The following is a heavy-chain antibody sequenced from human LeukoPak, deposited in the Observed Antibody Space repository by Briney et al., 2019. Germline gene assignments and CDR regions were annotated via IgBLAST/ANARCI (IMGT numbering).Heavy chain of an antibody. CDR3: ARDRYYGSGSPNWFDP. Sequence: ASVKVSCKASGYTFTGYYMHWVRQAPGQGLEWMGIINPSGGSTSYAQKFQGRVTMTRDTSTSTVYMELSSLRSEDTAVYYCARDRYYGSGSPNWFDPWGQGTLVTVSS. V-gene: IGHV1-46*01. D-gene: IGHD3-10*01. J-gene: IGHJ5*02. CDR1: GYTFTGYY. CDR2: INPSGGST.